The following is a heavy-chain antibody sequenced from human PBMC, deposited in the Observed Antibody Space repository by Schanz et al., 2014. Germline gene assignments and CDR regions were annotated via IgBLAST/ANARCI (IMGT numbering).Heavy chain of an antibody. V-gene: IGHV1-18*01. CDR2: ISAYNGNT. J-gene: IGHJ4*02. D-gene: IGHD3-3*01. Sequence: QVQLVQSGAEVKKPGASVKVSCKASGYTFTSYGISWVRQAPGQGLEWMGWISAYNGNTKDPQKLQGRVTMTTDTSTSTVYMELRSLRSDDTAVYYCARSAGRDFWSGYYTRFDYWGQGTLVTVSS. CDR1: GYTFTSYG. CDR3: ARSAGRDFWSGYYTRFDY.